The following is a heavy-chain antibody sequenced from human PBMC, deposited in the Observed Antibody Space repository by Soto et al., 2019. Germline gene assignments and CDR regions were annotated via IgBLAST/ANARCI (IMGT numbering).Heavy chain of an antibody. V-gene: IGHV1-2*02. CDR2: INPNSGGT. CDR3: AREAPKYGGYSDY. CDR1: GYTFTGYY. Sequence: QVQLVQSGAEVKKPGASVKVSCKASGYTFTGYYMHWVRQAPGRGLEWMGWINPNSGGTNYAQKFQGRVTMTRDTSISTAYMELSMLRYDDTAVYYCAREAPKYGGYSDYWGQGTLVTVSS. D-gene: IGHD2-15*01. J-gene: IGHJ4*02.